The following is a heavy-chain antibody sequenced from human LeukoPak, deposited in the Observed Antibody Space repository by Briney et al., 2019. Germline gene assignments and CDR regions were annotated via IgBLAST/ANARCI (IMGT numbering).Heavy chain of an antibody. J-gene: IGHJ3*02. CDR2: TYTSGST. D-gene: IGHD3-22*01. V-gene: IGHV4-61*02. CDR3: AGAFRVVVIEDAFDI. CDR1: AGSISSGSYY. Sequence: SQTLSLTCTVSAGSISSGSYYWSWIRQPAWKGLEWIGRTYTSGSTHYNPSLKSRVTISVATSKHPFSLTLRSVTAATSTVYYCAGAFRVVVIEDAFDIWGQGTMVTVSS.